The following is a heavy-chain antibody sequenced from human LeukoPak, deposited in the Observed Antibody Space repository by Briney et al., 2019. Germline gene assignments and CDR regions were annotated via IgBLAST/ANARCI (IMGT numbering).Heavy chain of an antibody. CDR2: IYPGDSDT. V-gene: IGHV5-51*01. Sequence: GQSLKISCKGSGYSFSTYWIGWVRQMPGKGLEWMGIIYPGDSDTRYSPSFQGQVTISADKSISAAYLQWSSLKASDTAMYYCARLNDYDSSGYYYVADYWGQGTLDTVSS. D-gene: IGHD3-22*01. CDR1: GYSFSTYW. J-gene: IGHJ4*02. CDR3: ARLNDYDSSGYYYVADY.